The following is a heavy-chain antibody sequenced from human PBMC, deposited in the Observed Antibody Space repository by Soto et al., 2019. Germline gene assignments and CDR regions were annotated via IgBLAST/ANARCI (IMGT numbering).Heavy chain of an antibody. V-gene: IGHV3-33*01. Sequence: GGSLRLSCAASEFTFSNYGMHWVRQAPGKGLEWVSFICYDGSNKYYADSVKVRFTIYRDNSKKTLYLQMNSLKAEDTAVYYCARALRMKIFGVHXWGQVTLVTVSX. CDR1: EFTFSNYG. CDR3: ARALRMKIFGVHX. CDR2: ICYDGSNK. J-gene: IGHJ4*02. D-gene: IGHD3-3*01.